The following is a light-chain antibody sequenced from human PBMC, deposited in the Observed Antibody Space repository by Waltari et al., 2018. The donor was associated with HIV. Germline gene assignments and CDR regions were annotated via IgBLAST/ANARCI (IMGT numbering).Light chain of an antibody. J-gene: IGLJ2*01. CDR1: SSAVGGCNY. V-gene: IGLV2-11*01. Sequence: QSALTQPRPVSGSPGQSVTISCTGSSSAVGGCNYVSWYQQHPTKAPKLIIYDVSERPSGVPDRFSGSKSGNSASLTISGLQAEDEADYYCYSYAGSLLFGGGTKLTGL. CDR3: YSYAGSLL. CDR2: DVS.